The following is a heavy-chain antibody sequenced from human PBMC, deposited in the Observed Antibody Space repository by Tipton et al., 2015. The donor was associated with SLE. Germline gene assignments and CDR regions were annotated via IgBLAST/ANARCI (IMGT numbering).Heavy chain of an antibody. D-gene: IGHD2-15*01. J-gene: IGHJ3*02. CDR2: IFRSGST. CDR1: GDSITSITRTNW. V-gene: IGHV4-4*02. CDR3: ARKIAYCSGADCYIDAFDI. Sequence: TLSLTCTVSGDSITSITRTNWWSWVRQPPGKGLEWIGEIFRSGSTNYRPSLKSRVIISVDKSKNQFSLKLTSVTAADTAVYYCARKIAYCSGADCYIDAFDIWGQGTMVIVSS.